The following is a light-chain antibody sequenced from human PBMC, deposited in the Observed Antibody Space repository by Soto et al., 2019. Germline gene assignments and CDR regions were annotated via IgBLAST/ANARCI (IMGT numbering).Light chain of an antibody. Sequence: DIQMTQSPSTLSASVGDRVTITCRASQSINSWLAWYQQKPGKAPKLLIYKASSLESGVPVRFSGSGSGTEFTLTISGLQPDDFASYYCQQYAAYPLTFGGGTKVEIK. V-gene: IGKV1-5*03. J-gene: IGKJ4*01. CDR1: QSINSW. CDR3: QQYAAYPLT. CDR2: KAS.